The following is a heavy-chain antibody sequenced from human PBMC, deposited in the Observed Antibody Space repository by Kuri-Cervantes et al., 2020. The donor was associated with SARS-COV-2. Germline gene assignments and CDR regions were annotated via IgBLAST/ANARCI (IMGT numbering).Heavy chain of an antibody. J-gene: IGHJ4*02. CDR2: IGASGGTI. V-gene: IGHV3-11*04. Sequence: GESLKISCAGSGFNFSDYYITWIRQAPGKGLEWVTYIGASGGTIYYTESVKGRFTISRDNAKNSVYLQMNSLRAEDTAVYYCAREGGTGTTYDYWGQGTLVTVSS. CDR1: GFNFSDYY. CDR3: AREGGTGTTYDY. D-gene: IGHD1-7*01.